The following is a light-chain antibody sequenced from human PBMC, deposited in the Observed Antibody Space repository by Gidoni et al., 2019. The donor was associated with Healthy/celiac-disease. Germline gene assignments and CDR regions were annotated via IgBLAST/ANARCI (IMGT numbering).Light chain of an antibody. Sequence: DIVLTQSPATLSLSPGERATLSCRASQSVSSYLAWYQQKPGQAPRLLIYDAYNRATGIPARFSGSGSGTDFTLTISSLEPEDFAVYYCQQRSNWPPTFGQXTKVEIK. CDR3: QQRSNWPPT. CDR1: QSVSSY. CDR2: DAY. J-gene: IGKJ1*01. V-gene: IGKV3-11*01.